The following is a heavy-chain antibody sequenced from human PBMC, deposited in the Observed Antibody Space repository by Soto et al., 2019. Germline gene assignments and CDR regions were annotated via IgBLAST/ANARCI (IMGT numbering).Heavy chain of an antibody. D-gene: IGHD7-27*01. V-gene: IGHV4-34*01. J-gene: IGHJ4*02. CDR3: ARGWGRIFDY. Sequence: PSETLSLTCAVYGGSFSGYYWSWIRQPPGKGLEWIGEINHSGSTNYNPSLKSRVTISADTSKNQFSLKLSSVTAADTAVYYCARGWGRIFDYWGQGTLVTVSS. CDR1: GGSFSGYY. CDR2: INHSGST.